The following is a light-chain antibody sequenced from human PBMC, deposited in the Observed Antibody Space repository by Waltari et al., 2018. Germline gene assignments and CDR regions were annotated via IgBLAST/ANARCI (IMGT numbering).Light chain of an antibody. J-gene: IGKJ2*01. Sequence: DIVMTQSPDSLTVSLGERATIHCKSRQSVLYSSNNKNYFAWFQQKPGQPPKLLIYWASTRESGVPDRFSGSGSGTDFTLTISSLQAEDVAVYYCQQYYSTPHTFGQGTKLEIK. CDR1: QSVLYSSNNKNY. CDR2: WAS. V-gene: IGKV4-1*01. CDR3: QQYYSTPHT.